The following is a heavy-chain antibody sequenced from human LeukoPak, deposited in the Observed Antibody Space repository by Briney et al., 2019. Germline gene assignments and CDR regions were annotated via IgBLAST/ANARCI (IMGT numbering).Heavy chain of an antibody. D-gene: IGHD3-10*01. Sequence: GGSLRLSCAASGFTFSTYAMTWVRQAPGKGLEWVSLISGTGGSTYYADSVKGRFTISRDNSKNTLYLRMNSLRAGDTAVYYCARGRMVRGVSLGYWGQGTLVTVSS. CDR1: GFTFSTYA. J-gene: IGHJ4*02. CDR3: ARGRMVRGVSLGY. CDR2: ISGTGGST. V-gene: IGHV3-23*01.